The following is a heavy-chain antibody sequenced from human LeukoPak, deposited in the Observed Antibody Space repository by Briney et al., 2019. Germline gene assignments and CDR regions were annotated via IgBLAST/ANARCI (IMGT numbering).Heavy chain of an antibody. CDR3: ARDLMVRGVRGYYGMDV. CDR2: IYYSGST. CDR1: GGSISSSSYY. V-gene: IGHV4-61*01. J-gene: IGHJ6*02. D-gene: IGHD3-10*01. Sequence: SETLSLTCTVSGGSISSSSYYWSWIRQPPGKGLEWIGYIYYSGSTNYNPSLKSRVTISVDTSKNQFSLKLSSVTAADTAVYYCARDLMVRGVRGYYGMDVWGQGTTVTVSS.